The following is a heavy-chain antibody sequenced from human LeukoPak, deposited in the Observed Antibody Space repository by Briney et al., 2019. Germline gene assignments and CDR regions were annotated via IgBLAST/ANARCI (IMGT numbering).Heavy chain of an antibody. D-gene: IGHD6-19*01. CDR2: ISAYNGNT. V-gene: IGHV1-18*01. CDR3: ARGPLQWLGIGVNDY. CDR1: GYTFSNYG. J-gene: IGHJ4*02. Sequence: ASVKVSCKASGYTFSNYGFSWVRQAPGQGLEWMGWISAYNGNTDYPQKLQGRVTLTTDTSTSTAYMELRSLSSDDTAVYYCARGPLQWLGIGVNDYWGQGTLVTVSS.